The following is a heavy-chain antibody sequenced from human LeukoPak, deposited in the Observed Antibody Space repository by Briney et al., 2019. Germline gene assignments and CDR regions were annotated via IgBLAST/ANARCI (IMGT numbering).Heavy chain of an antibody. CDR3: ARPYDSNRDHSGYGY. CDR2: INQDGDEK. D-gene: IGHD5-12*01. Sequence: PGGSLRLSCATSGFXFSNYWISWVRQAPGKGLEWVANINQDGDEKYYADSVKGRVTMSRDNAKNSLYLQMNSLRADDTAVYYCARPYDSNRDHSGYGYWGRGTLVTVSS. V-gene: IGHV3-7*04. J-gene: IGHJ4*02. CDR1: GFXFSNYW.